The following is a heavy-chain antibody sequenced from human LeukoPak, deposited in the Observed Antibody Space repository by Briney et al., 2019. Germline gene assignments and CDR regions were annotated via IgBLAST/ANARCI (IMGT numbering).Heavy chain of an antibody. CDR2: IHYSGST. V-gene: IGHV4-39*07. CDR1: GGSISSSDYY. J-gene: IGHJ6*04. Sequence: SETLSLTCTVSGGSISSSDYYWGWVRQPPGKGLEWIGSIHYSGSTYYSSSLKSRVTISVDTSKNQFSLKLSSVTAADTAVYYCARDLDVWGKGTTVTVSS. CDR3: ARDLDV.